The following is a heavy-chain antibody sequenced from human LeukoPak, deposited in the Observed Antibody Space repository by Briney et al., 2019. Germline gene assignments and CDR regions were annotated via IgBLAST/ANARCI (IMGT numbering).Heavy chain of an antibody. CDR3: ARVGPGQMVDFDY. CDR2: IYPNNGAT. CDR1: GSPFSATGWY. Sequence: GALVKLSCKASGSPFSATGWYLYWLRQAPGQGLECMGWIYPNNGATAYAQTLQGRVARTRDTSITTAYRELSRLRPAATAVNYCARVGPGQMVDFDYWGQGTLVTVSS. D-gene: IGHD3-10*01. J-gene: IGHJ4*02. V-gene: IGHV1-2*02.